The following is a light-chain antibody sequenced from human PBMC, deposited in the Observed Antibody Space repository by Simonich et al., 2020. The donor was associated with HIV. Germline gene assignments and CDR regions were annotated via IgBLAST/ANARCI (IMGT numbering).Light chain of an antibody. J-gene: IGLJ2*01. CDR3: QSADNSFIVVV. CDR1: ALPNQY. V-gene: IGLV3-25*03. Sequence: SYDLTQPPSVSVSPGQTARITCSGDALPNQYAYWYQHTPGQAPILVRYKDNERPSGIPERFSGSSSGTTVTLTISGVQAEYEADYYCQSADNSFIVVVCGGGTKLTVL. CDR2: KDN.